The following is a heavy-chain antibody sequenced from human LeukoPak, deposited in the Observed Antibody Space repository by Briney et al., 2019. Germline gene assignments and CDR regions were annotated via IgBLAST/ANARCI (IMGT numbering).Heavy chain of an antibody. V-gene: IGHV3-11*03. Sequence: GAAPRPSCAAPGFPFNDYYMSWLRPAPGKGLEWVSYISSSSSYTNYADSVKGRFTISRDNAKNSLYLQMNSLRAEDTAVYYCAAPTMVRAPWGQGTLVTVSS. CDR1: GFPFNDYY. CDR2: ISSSSSYT. CDR3: AAPTMVRAP. D-gene: IGHD3-10*01. J-gene: IGHJ5*02.